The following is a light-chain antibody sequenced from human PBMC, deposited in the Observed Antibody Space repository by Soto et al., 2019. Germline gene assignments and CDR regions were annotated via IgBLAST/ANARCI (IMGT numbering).Light chain of an antibody. V-gene: IGKV3-20*01. CDR1: QRLSASD. J-gene: IGKJ5*01. CDR2: GVS. CDR3: QQYGSSPLIT. Sequence: PGQRATLSCRASQRLSASDIAWYQRKPGQAPKFLIYGVSSRATGIPDRFSGSGSGTDFTLTISRLEPEDFAVYHCQQYGSSPLITFGQGTRLEIK.